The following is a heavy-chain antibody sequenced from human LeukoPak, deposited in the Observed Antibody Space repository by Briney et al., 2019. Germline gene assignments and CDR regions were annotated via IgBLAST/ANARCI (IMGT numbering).Heavy chain of an antibody. D-gene: IGHD5-24*01. CDR3: TRRRDGYRDYYYGMDV. V-gene: IGHV3-73*01. Sequence: SGGSLKLSCAASGFTFSGSAMHWVRQASGKGLEWVGRIRSKANSYATAYAASVKGRFTISRDGSKNTAYLQMNSLKTEDTAVYYCTRRRDGYRDYYYGMDVWGQGTTVTVSS. J-gene: IGHJ6*02. CDR2: IRSKANSYAT. CDR1: GFTFSGSA.